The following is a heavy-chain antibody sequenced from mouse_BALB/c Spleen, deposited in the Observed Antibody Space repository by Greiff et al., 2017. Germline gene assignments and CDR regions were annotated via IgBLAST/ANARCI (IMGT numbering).Heavy chain of an antibody. Sequence: VQLQQSGAELVRPGASVKLSCKASGYTFTSYWMYWVKQRPGQGLEWIGMIDPSDSETHYNQMFKDKATLTVDKSSSTAYMQLSSLTSEDSAVYYGARRDDGDWYFDYWGAGTTVTVSS. CDR2: IDPSDSET. V-gene: IGHV1-61*01. J-gene: IGHJ1*01. CDR3: ARRDDGDWYFDY. CDR1: GYTFTSYW.